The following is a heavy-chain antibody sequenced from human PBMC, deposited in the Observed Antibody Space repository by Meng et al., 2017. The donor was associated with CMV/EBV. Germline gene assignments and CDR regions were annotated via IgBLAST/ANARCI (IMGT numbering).Heavy chain of an antibody. Sequence: SETLSLTCTVSGGSISSGSYYWGWIRQPPGKGLEWIGSIYYSGSTYYNPSLKSRFTISVDTSKNQFSLKLSSVTAADTAVYYCARDRDMYSSSWYPFDYWGQGTLVTVSS. J-gene: IGHJ4*02. CDR3: ARDRDMYSSSWYPFDY. CDR2: IYYSGST. V-gene: IGHV4-39*07. CDR1: GGSISSGSYY. D-gene: IGHD6-13*01.